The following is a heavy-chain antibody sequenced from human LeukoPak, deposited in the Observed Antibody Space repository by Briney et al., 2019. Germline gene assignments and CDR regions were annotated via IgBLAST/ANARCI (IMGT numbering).Heavy chain of an antibody. V-gene: IGHV3-21*01. Sequence: GGSLRLSCAASGFTFSSYSMNWVRQAPGKGLEWVSSISSSSHIYYADSVKGRFTISRDNAKNSLYLQMNSLRAEDTAVYYCASATTVTDYWGQGTRVTVSS. J-gene: IGHJ4*02. D-gene: IGHD4-17*01. CDR2: ISSSSHI. CDR3: ASATTVTDY. CDR1: GFTFSSYS.